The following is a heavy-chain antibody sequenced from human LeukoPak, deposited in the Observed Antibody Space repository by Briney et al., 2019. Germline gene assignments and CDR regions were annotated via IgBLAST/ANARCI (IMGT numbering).Heavy chain of an antibody. CDR3: ARDGDSFDY. D-gene: IGHD7-27*01. CDR2: INTNTGSP. CDR1: GYTFSTYP. Sequence: ASVKVSCKASGYTFSTYPLNWVRQAPGQGLEWMGWINTNTGSPTYAQGLTGRFVFSLDTPVSTAFLQISSLKAEDTALYYCARDGDSFDYWGQGTLVTVSS. J-gene: IGHJ4*02. V-gene: IGHV7-4-1*02.